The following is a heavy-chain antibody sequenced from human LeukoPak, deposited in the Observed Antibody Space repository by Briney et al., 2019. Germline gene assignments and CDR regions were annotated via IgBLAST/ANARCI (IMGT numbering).Heavy chain of an antibody. J-gene: IGHJ5*02. CDR2: VSSDGSVD. D-gene: IGHD1-14*01. CDR3: TREGMGTTFSAWFDP. CDR1: GFTFSSYG. Sequence: GGSLSLSCAASGFTFSSYGMHWVRQAPGKGLEWVAVVSSDGSVDYYADSVRGRFTVSRDNSQNTLFLQVNSLKVEDTAVYYCTREGMGTTFSAWFDPWGQGTLVTVSS. V-gene: IGHV3-30*03.